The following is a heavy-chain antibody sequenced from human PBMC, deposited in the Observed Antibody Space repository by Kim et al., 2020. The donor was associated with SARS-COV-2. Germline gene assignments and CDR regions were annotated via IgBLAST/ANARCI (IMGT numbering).Heavy chain of an antibody. V-gene: IGHV1-24*01. D-gene: IGHD3-22*01. CDR2: FDPEDGET. CDR3: ATVHDSSGYYYYYGMDV. CDR1: GYTLTELS. J-gene: IGHJ6*02. Sequence: ASVKVSCKVSGYTLTELSMHWVRQAPGKGLEWMGGFDPEDGETIYAQKFQGRVTMTEDTSTDTAYMELSSLRSEDTAVYYCATVHDSSGYYYYYGMDVWGQGTTVTVSS.